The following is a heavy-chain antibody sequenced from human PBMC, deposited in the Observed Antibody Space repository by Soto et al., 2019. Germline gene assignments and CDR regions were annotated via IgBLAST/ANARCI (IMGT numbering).Heavy chain of an antibody. V-gene: IGHV3-30*18. CDR3: AKDSTGRYSYGSRYFDY. Sequence: GGSLRLSCAASGFTFSSYGMHWVRQAPGKGLEWVAVISYDGSNKYYADSVKGRFTISRDNSKNTLYLQMNSLRAEDTAVYYCAKDSTGRYSYGSRYFDYWGQGTLVTVSS. CDR1: GFTFSSYG. CDR2: ISYDGSNK. J-gene: IGHJ4*02. D-gene: IGHD5-18*01.